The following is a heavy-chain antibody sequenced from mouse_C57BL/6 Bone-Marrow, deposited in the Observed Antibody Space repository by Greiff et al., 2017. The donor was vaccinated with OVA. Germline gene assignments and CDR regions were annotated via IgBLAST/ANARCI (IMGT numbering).Heavy chain of an antibody. D-gene: IGHD1-1*01. CDR2: ISDGGSYT. CDR1: GFTFSSYA. V-gene: IGHV5-4*01. Sequence: EVQRVESGGGLVKPGGSLKLSCAASGFTFSSYAMSWVRQTPEKRLEWVATISDGGSYTYYPDNVKGRFTISRDNAKNNLYLQMSHLKSEDTAMYYCATFLIATVVEGYFDVWGTGTTVTVSS. CDR3: ATFLIATVVEGYFDV. J-gene: IGHJ1*03.